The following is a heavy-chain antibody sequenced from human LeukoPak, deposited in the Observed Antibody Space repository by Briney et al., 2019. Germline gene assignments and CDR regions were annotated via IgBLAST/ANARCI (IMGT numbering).Heavy chain of an antibody. J-gene: IGHJ1*01. CDR2: ISSRGSNK. V-gene: IGHV3-11*01. D-gene: IGHD2-2*01. Sequence: GWSLRLSCAASGFTFSDYYMSWIRQAPGKGLEWVSYISSRGSNKFYADSVKGRFTISRDNAKNSLYLQMNSLRAEDTALYYCVRYCSSTSCYIGSGEYFQHWGQGTLVTVSS. CDR3: VRYCSSTSCYIGSGEYFQH. CDR1: GFTFSDYY.